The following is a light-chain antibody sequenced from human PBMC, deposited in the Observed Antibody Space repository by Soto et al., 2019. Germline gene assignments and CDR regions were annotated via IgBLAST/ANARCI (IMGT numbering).Light chain of an antibody. Sequence: EIVMTQSPATLSVSPGERATLSCSASQSVSSNFAWYQQKPGQAPRLLIYGASTRATGIPARFSGSGSGTEFTHPITSLQSDHFAVYYRQQYNNWPPITFVHGTRPEIK. V-gene: IGKV3-15*01. J-gene: IGKJ5*01. CDR1: QSVSSN. CDR3: QQYNNWPPIT. CDR2: GAS.